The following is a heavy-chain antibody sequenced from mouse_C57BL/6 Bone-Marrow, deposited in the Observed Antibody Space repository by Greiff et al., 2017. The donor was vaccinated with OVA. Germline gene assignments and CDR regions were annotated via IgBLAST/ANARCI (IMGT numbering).Heavy chain of an antibody. J-gene: IGHJ2*01. CDR2: IWSGGST. V-gene: IGHV2-4*01. CDR3: AKGDDYDYFDY. Sequence: VMLVESGPGLVQPSQSLSITCTVSGFSLTSYGVHWVRQPPGKGLEWLGVIWSGGSTDYNAAFISRLSISKDNSKSQVFFKMNSLQADDTAIYYCAKGDDYDYFDYWGQGTTLTVSS. CDR1: GFSLTSYG. D-gene: IGHD2-4*01.